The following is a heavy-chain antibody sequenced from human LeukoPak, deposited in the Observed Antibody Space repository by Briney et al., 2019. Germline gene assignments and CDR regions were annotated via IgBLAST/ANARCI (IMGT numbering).Heavy chain of an antibody. V-gene: IGHV5-51*01. CDR1: GFNFTIYR. J-gene: IGHJ5*02. CDR3: ARQSYSYYGSGSYDNWFDP. D-gene: IGHD3-10*01. Sequence: GESLKISCEGSGFNFTIYRIAWVRQIPGKGLECMGIISPGDSAPTYSPSFRGQVTISVDKSINTAYLQWSSLKASDTAMYYCARQSYSYYGSGSYDNWFDPWGQGTLVTVSS. CDR2: ISPGDSAP.